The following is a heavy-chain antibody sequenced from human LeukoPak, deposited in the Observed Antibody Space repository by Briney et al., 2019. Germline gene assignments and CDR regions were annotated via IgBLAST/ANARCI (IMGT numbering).Heavy chain of an antibody. CDR1: GGSFSGYY. V-gene: IGHV4-34*01. D-gene: IGHD6-6*01. CDR2: INHSGST. CDR3: ARPRYSSSSPYDY. J-gene: IGHJ4*02. Sequence: KPSETLSLTCAVYGGSFSGYYWSWIRQPPGKGLEWIGEINHSGSTNYNPSLKSRVTISVDTSKNQFSLKLSSVTAADTAVYYCARPRYSSSSPYDYWGQGTLATVSS.